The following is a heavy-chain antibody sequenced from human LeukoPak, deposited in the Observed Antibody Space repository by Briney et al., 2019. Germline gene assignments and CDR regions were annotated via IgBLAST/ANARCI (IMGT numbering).Heavy chain of an antibody. V-gene: IGHV3-33*01. J-gene: IGHJ4*02. CDR3: ARDDYGDHSHFDY. Sequence: GGSLRLSCAASGFTFSSYGMHWVRQAPGKGLEWVAVIWYDGSNKYYADSVKGRFTISRDNSKNTLYLQMNSLRAEDTAVYYCARDDYGDHSHFDYWGQGTLVTVSS. D-gene: IGHD4-23*01. CDR1: GFTFSSYG. CDR2: IWYDGSNK.